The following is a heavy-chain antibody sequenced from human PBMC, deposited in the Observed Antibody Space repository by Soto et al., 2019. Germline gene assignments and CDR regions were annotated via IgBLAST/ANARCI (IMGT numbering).Heavy chain of an antibody. CDR1: GFPFRNAW. CDR2: IKSETDGGTT. D-gene: IGHD3-16*02. Sequence: EVQLVESGGGLVRPGGSLRLSCAASGFPFRNAWISWVRQAPGEGLEWVARIKSETDGGTTDYGAPVEGRFTISRDESKNTLDLQMNNLKTEDTAVYYCTNFDYIWGNYRYRWAYWGQGTLVTVS. V-gene: IGHV3-15*01. CDR3: TNFDYIWGNYRYRWAY. J-gene: IGHJ4*02.